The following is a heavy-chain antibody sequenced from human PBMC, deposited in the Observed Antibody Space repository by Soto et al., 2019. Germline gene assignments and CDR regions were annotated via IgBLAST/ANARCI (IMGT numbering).Heavy chain of an antibody. Sequence: SETLSLSCSVSGASLNSGNYYWTWIRQVPGKGMEWIGHIYVTGAVDYNPSLRDRITISQDASERQFSLNLRLVTAADTAVYYCARFIIATNHYKSSLPRGTGTLVTVSS. D-gene: IGHD2-21*01. J-gene: IGHJ1*01. V-gene: IGHV4-31*03. CDR1: GASLNSGNYY. CDR2: IYVTGAV. CDR3: ARFIIATNHYKSSLP.